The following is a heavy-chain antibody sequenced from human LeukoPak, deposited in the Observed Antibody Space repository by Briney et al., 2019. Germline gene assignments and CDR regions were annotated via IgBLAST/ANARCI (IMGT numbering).Heavy chain of an antibody. V-gene: IGHV3-30-3*01. D-gene: IGHD1-26*01. CDR1: GFTFSSHT. J-gene: IGHJ4*02. Sequence: GGSLRLSCAASGFTFSSHTMHWVRQAPGKGLEWVAVITHDGSNKDHADSVKGRFTVSRDNSKNTLYLQMNSLRTEDMAVYYCARDLSGSYVFDYWGQGTLVTGSS. CDR2: ITHDGSNK. CDR3: ARDLSGSYVFDY.